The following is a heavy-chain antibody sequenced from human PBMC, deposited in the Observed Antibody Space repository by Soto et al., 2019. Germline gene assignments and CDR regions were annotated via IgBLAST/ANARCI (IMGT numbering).Heavy chain of an antibody. Sequence: QVQLVESGGGVVQPGRSLRLSCAASGFTFSSYAMHWVRQAPGKGLEWVAVISYDGSNKYYADSVKRRFTISRDNSKNSLYLQMNSLRAEDTAVYYCARGQLDPWFDPWGQGTLFTVSS. CDR3: ARGQLDPWFDP. D-gene: IGHD6-13*01. J-gene: IGHJ5*02. CDR2: ISYDGSNK. V-gene: IGHV3-30-3*01. CDR1: GFTFSSYA.